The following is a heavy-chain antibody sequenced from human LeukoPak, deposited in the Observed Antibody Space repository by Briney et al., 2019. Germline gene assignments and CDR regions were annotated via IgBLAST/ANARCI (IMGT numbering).Heavy chain of an antibody. J-gene: IGHJ4*02. D-gene: IGHD1-26*01. V-gene: IGHV1-46*01. Sequence: GASVKVSCKASGYTFTGYYMHWVRQAPGQGLEWMGIINPSGGSTSYAQKFQGRVTMTRDMSTSTVYMELSSRRSEDTAVYYCARGEAPRWELGPGGDYWGQGTLVTVSS. CDR2: INPSGGST. CDR1: GYTFTGYY. CDR3: ARGEAPRWELGPGGDY.